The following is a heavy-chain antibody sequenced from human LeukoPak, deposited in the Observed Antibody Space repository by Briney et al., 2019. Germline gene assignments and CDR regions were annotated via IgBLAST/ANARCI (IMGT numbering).Heavy chain of an antibody. V-gene: IGHV4-38-2*01. J-gene: IGHJ4*02. CDR2: LYQTDST. CDR1: GYSISSGYY. Sequence: SETLSLTCAVSGYSISSGYYWGWIRQPPGKGLEWIGSLYQTDSTNYNPSLKSRVTMSVDTSKNQFSLKLSSVTAADTAVYYCARSSGDYWGQGTLVTVSS. D-gene: IGHD6-19*01. CDR3: ARSSGDY.